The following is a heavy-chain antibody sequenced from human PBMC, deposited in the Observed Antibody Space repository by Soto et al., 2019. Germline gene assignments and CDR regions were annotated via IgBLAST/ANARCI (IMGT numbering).Heavy chain of an antibody. CDR1: GGTFSSYA. CDR2: IITSFGAA. D-gene: IGHD2-2*02. CDR3: TRATSKKYYMSTSCYRTISYYYRMTV. V-gene: IGHV1-69*01. J-gene: IGHJ6*02. Sequence: QVQLVQSGAEVKKPGSSVKVSCKASGGTFSSYAISWVRQAPGQGLVWMGVIITSFGAANYAQKFQGRVKSSADESTSRDKMKVSSIRTEDTDVYYRTRATSKKYYMSTSCYRTISYYYRMTVRSQG.